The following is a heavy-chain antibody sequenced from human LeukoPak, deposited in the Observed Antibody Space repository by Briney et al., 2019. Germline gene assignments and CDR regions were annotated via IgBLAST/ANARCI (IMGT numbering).Heavy chain of an antibody. V-gene: IGHV3-30*18. Sequence: GGSLRLSCAASGFTFSSYAMSWVRQAPGKGLEWVAIISYDGSNKFYADSVKGRFTISRDNSKNTLYLQMSSLGPEDTAMYYCAKVAKGNIVVVTALDYWGQGTLVTVSS. J-gene: IGHJ4*02. CDR3: AKVAKGNIVVVTALDY. CDR2: ISYDGSNK. D-gene: IGHD2-21*02. CDR1: GFTFSSYA.